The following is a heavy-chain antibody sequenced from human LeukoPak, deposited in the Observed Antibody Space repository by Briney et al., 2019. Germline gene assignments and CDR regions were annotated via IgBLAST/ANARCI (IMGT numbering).Heavy chain of an antibody. CDR1: GYTFTSYA. J-gene: IGHJ4*02. V-gene: IGHV1-3*01. CDR3: ASIGDSSGYVFDY. D-gene: IGHD3-22*01. Sequence: ASVKDTRKASGYTFTSYAMHWVRQAPGQRLEWMGWINAGNGNTKYSQKFQGRVTITRDTSASTAYMELSSLRSEDTAVYYCASIGDSSGYVFDYWGQGTLVTVSS. CDR2: INAGNGNT.